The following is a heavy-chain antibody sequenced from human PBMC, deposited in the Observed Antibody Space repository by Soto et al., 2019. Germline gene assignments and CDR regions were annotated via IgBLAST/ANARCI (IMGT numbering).Heavy chain of an antibody. Sequence: AASVKVSCKASGYTFTNYGISWVRQAPGQGLEWMGWISAYNGNTNYAQKLQGRVTMTTDTSTSTAYMELRSLRSDDTAVYYCARDLLSSSWYFRYYYYGMDVWGQGTTVTVSS. CDR1: GYTFTNYG. CDR2: ISAYNGNT. V-gene: IGHV1-18*04. J-gene: IGHJ6*02. CDR3: ARDLLSSSWYFRYYYYGMDV. D-gene: IGHD6-13*01.